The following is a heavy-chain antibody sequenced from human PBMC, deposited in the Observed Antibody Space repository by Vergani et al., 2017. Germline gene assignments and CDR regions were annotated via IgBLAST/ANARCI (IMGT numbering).Heavy chain of an antibody. J-gene: IGHJ6*02. CDR1: GGSISSYY. CDR2: IYTSGST. Sequence: QVQLQESGPGLVKPSETLSLTCTVSGGSISSYYWSWIRQPAGKGLEWIGRIYTSGSTNYNPSLKSRVTMSVDTSKNQFSLKLSSVTAADTAVYYCARGQDYDFWSGYYYYYYGMDVWGQGTTVTVSS. CDR3: ARGQDYDFWSGYYYYYYGMDV. D-gene: IGHD3-3*01. V-gene: IGHV4-4*07.